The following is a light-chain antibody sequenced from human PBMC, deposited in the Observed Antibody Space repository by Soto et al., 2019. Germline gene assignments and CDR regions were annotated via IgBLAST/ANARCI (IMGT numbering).Light chain of an antibody. CDR2: DAS. J-gene: IGKJ5*01. V-gene: IGKV1-5*01. CDR1: QSITNW. CDR3: QQRSDRLPIT. Sequence: DIQMTQSPSTLSASVGDRVTITCRASQSITNWLAWYQQKPGKAPKLLVYDASSLESGVPSRFSGSGSGTEFTLTISSLQPDDFAIYYCQQRSDRLPITFGQGTRLEIK.